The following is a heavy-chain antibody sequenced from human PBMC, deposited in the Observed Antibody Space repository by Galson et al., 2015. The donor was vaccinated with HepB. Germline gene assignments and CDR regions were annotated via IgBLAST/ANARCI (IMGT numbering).Heavy chain of an antibody. CDR2: ISYDGSNK. D-gene: IGHD6-19*01. Sequence: SLRLSCAASGFTFSSYAMHWVRQAPGKGLEWVAVISYDGSNKYYADSVKGRFTISRDNSKNTLYLQMNSLRAEDTAVYYCASRWLVRAFDIWGQGTMVTVSS. CDR1: GFTFSSYA. J-gene: IGHJ3*02. V-gene: IGHV3-30-3*01. CDR3: ASRWLVRAFDI.